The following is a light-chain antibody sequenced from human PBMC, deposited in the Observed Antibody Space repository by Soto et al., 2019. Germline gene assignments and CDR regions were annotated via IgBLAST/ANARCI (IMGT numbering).Light chain of an antibody. V-gene: IGKV1-39*01. Sequence: DIEMTQSPSSLSVSVGERVTITCRASQSFGTYLHWYQQKPGKAPKLLIYAASSLPSGVPSRFSGSGSGTDFTLTISKQQTEDFSTYPCQHQVTFGQGTRV. CDR2: AAS. J-gene: IGKJ5*01. CDR3: QHQVT. CDR1: QSFGTY.